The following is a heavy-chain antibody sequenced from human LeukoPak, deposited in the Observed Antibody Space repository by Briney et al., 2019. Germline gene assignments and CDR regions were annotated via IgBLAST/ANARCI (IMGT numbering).Heavy chain of an antibody. V-gene: IGHV4-59*01. CDR1: GGSISSYY. D-gene: IGHD3-22*01. Sequence: KSSETLSLTCTVSGGSISSYYWSWIRQPPGKGLEWIGYIYYSGSTNYNPSLKSRVTISVDTSKNQFSLKLSSVTAADTAVYYCARGPPVSYYYDSSGYYYGWNYWGQGTLVTVSS. J-gene: IGHJ4*02. CDR2: IYYSGST. CDR3: ARGPPVSYYYDSSGYYYGWNY.